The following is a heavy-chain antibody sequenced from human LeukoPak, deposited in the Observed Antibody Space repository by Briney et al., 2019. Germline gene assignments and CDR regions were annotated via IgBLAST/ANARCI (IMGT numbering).Heavy chain of an antibody. V-gene: IGHV4-39*01. D-gene: IGHD1-14*01. Sequence: KPSETLSLTCAVSGGSISSTSYYWGWIRQPPGKGLEWIGSIYYSGSTYYNPSLKSRVTISVDTSKNEFSLKLSSVTAADTAVYYCARHGTISSESYFDYWGQGALVTVSS. CDR1: GGSISSTSYY. CDR3: ARHGTISSESYFDY. CDR2: IYYSGST. J-gene: IGHJ4*02.